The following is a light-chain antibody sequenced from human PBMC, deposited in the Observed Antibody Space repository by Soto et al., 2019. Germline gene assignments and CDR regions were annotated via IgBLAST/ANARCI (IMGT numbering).Light chain of an antibody. CDR1: SGDVGAYNF. V-gene: IGLV2-14*03. CDR2: DVS. J-gene: IGLJ1*01. Sequence: QSALTRPASVSGSPGQSITISCTGTSGDVGAYNFVSWYQQHPGKAPKLMIYDVSNRPSGVSNRFSGSKSGNTASLTISGLQAEDEADYYCRSYTSSSTLDVFGTGTKLTVL. CDR3: RSYTSSSTLDV.